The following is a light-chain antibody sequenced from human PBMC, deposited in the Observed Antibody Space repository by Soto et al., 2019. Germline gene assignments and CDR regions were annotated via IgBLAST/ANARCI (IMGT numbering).Light chain of an antibody. Sequence: DIQMTQSPSSLSASVGDRVTITCRASQGISNYLAWYQQKPGKVPKLLIFGASTLHSGVPSRFSGSGSGTDFTLTISSLQPEDVATYYCQNYNSVPFTFGGGTTVEIE. CDR2: GAS. V-gene: IGKV1-27*01. CDR3: QNYNSVPFT. CDR1: QGISNY. J-gene: IGKJ4*01.